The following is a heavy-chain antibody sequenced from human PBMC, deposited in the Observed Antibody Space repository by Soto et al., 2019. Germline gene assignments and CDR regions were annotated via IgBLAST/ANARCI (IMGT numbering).Heavy chain of an antibody. J-gene: IGHJ4*02. D-gene: IGHD3-9*01. CDR2: ISYDGSNK. V-gene: IGHV3-30*18. Sequence: GGSLRLSCAASGFTFSSYGMHWVRQAPGKGLEWVAVISYDGSNKYYVDSVKGRFTISRDNSKNTLYLQMNSLRAEDTAVYYCAKDQLHYDILTGYYPPLDYWGQGTLVTVSS. CDR3: AKDQLHYDILTGYYPPLDY. CDR1: GFTFSSYG.